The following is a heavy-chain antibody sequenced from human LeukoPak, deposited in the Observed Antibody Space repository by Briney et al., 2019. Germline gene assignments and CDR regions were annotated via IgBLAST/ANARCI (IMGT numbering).Heavy chain of an antibody. D-gene: IGHD5-24*01. CDR2: ISGSGGST. CDR3: AKASLFRMATIFDY. V-gene: IGHV3-23*01. J-gene: IGHJ4*02. CDR1: GFTFSSYA. Sequence: GGSLRLFCAASGFTFSSYAMSWVRQAPEKGLEWVSAISGSGGSTYYADSVKGRFTISRDNSKNTLYLQMNSLRAEDTAVYYCAKASLFRMATIFDYWGQGTLVTVSS.